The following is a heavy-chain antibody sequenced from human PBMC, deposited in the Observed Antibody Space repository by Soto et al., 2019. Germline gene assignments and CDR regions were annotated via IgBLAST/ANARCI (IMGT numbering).Heavy chain of an antibody. V-gene: IGHV4-31*03. Sequence: PSETLSLTCIVSGGSISSGGYYWSWIRQHPGKGLEWIGYIYYSGSTYYNPSLKSRVTISVDTSKNQFSLKLSSVTAADTAVYYCARVEGYCSSTSCYADYWGQGTLVTVSS. CDR1: GGSISSGGYY. CDR3: ARVEGYCSSTSCYADY. J-gene: IGHJ4*02. CDR2: IYYSGST. D-gene: IGHD2-2*01.